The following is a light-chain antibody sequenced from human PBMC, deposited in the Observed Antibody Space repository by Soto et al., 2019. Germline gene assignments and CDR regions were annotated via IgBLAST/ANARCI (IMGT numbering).Light chain of an antibody. V-gene: IGKV3-15*01. CDR1: QSISSSY. Sequence: EIVLTQSACTLSWSAGERATLSCRASQSISSSYLAWYQQKPGQAPRLVIYGASTRATGIPARFSGSGSGTEFTLTISSLQSGDFAVYYCQQYNFWPWTFGQGTKVDIK. J-gene: IGKJ1*01. CDR2: GAS. CDR3: QQYNFWPWT.